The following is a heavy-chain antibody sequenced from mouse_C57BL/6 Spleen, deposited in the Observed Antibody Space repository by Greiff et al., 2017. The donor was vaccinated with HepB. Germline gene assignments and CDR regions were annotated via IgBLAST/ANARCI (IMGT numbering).Heavy chain of an antibody. CDR1: GYAFTNYL. CDR3: ARTAQATFFDY. D-gene: IGHD3-2*02. Sequence: QVHVKQSGAELVRPGTSVKVSCKASGYAFTNYLIEWVKQRPGPGLEWIGVINPGSGGTNYNENFKGKATLTADKSSSTAYMQLSRLTSEDSAVYCCARTAQATFFDYWGQGTTLTVSS. J-gene: IGHJ2*01. CDR2: INPGSGGT. V-gene: IGHV1-54*01.